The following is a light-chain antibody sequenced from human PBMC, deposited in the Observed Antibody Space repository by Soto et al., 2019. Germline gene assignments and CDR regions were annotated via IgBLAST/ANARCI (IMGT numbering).Light chain of an antibody. CDR3: CSYAGSYTLV. CDR1: SSDVGGYNY. Sequence: QSVLTQPRSVSGSRGQSVTISCTGTSSDVGGYNYVSWYQQHPGKAPKLMIYDVSKRPSGVPDRFSGSKSGNTASLTISGLQAEDEADYHCCSYAGSYTLVFGGGTQLTVL. J-gene: IGLJ2*01. CDR2: DVS. V-gene: IGLV2-11*01.